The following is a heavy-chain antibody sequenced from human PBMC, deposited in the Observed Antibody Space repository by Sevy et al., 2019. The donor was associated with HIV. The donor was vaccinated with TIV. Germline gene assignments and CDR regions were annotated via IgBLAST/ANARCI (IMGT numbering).Heavy chain of an antibody. J-gene: IGHJ4*02. CDR3: AREGCTKPHHY. V-gene: IGHV3-23*01. CDR1: GFTFSKYS. CDR2: LSFGCGEI. Sequence: GGSLRLSCAASGFTFSKYSMSWVRQPPGKGLEWVSTLSFGCGEINYADSVKGRFTISSDNSKSSVYLQMNNLRPEDTAVYYCAREGCTKPHHYWGQGTLVTVSS. D-gene: IGHD2-8*01.